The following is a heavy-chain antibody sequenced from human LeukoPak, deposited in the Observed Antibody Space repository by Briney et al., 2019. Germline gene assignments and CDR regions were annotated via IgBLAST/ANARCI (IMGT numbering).Heavy chain of an antibody. CDR1: GFIFSNYA. Sequence: GGSLRLSCAASGFIFSNYAMTWARLTPGKGLEWVSAISGSGGTTYYADSVKGWFTISRDSSTNTLYLQLSSLRAEDTAIYYCARGGSVFAYFFDYWGQGTLVTVSS. CDR2: ISGSGGTT. CDR3: ARGGSVFAYFFDY. D-gene: IGHD3-10*01. J-gene: IGHJ4*02. V-gene: IGHV3-23*01.